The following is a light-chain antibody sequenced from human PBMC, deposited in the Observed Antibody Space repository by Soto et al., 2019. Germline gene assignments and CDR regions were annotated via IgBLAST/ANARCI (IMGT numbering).Light chain of an antibody. CDR3: QQYHTTPLS. V-gene: IGKV4-1*01. CDR2: WAS. CDR1: QSVLFSSNNKNY. Sequence: DIVLTQSPDSLTVSLGERATINCKSSQSVLFSSNNKNYLAWYQQKAGQPPKLLIYWASTRESGVPDRFSGSGSGTDFTLTINALQAEDVAVYYCQQYHTTPLSFGGGTRWIS. J-gene: IGKJ4*01.